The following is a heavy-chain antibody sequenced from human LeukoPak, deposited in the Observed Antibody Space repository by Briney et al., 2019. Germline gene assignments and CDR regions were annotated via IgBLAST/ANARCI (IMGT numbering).Heavy chain of an antibody. CDR3: ARAGTYYYDSSGP. CDR1: GGSISSGGYS. CDR2: IYHSGST. V-gene: IGHV4-30-2*01. J-gene: IGHJ5*02. D-gene: IGHD3-22*01. Sequence: SETLSLTCAVSGGSISSGGYSWSWIRQPPGKGLEWIGYIYHSGSTNYNPSLKSRVTISVDTSKNQFSLKLSSVTAADTAVYYCARAGTYYYDSSGPWGQGTLVTVSS.